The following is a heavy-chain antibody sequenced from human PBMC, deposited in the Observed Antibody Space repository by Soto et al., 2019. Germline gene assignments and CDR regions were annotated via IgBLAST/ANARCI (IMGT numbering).Heavy chain of an antibody. J-gene: IGHJ4*02. Sequence: SETLSLTCTVSGGSISSYYWSWIRQPPGKGLEWIGYIYYSGSTNYNPSLKSPVTISVDTSRNQFSLNLSSVTAADTAVYYCACQKQPWLHYYWGQGSLVPVSA. CDR1: GGSISSYY. V-gene: IGHV4-59*08. CDR2: IYYSGST. D-gene: IGHD5-12*01. CDR3: ACQKQPWLHYY.